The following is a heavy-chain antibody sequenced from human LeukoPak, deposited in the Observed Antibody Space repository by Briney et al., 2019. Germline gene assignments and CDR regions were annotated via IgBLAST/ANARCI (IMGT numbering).Heavy chain of an antibody. D-gene: IGHD1-26*01. CDR1: GFTLSSNY. CDR3: ARSILGY. CDR2: IYSGGST. V-gene: IGHV3-53*01. J-gene: IGHJ4*02. Sequence: GGSLRLSCEASGFTLSSNYMSWARQAPGKGLEGVSVIYSGGSTYYADSVKGRFTISRDNSKNTLYLQMNSLRAEDPAVYYCARSILGYWGQGTLVTVPS.